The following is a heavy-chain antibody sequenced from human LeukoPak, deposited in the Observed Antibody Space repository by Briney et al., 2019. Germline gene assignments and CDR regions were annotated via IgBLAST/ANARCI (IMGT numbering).Heavy chain of an antibody. Sequence: GASVKVSCKASGYTFTSYGISWVRQAPGQGLEWMGWISAYNGNTNYAQKLQGRVTMTTDTSTSTAYMELRSLRSDDTAVYYCAREWDYYDSSGPDYWGQGTLVTVSS. CDR2: ISAYNGNT. CDR3: AREWDYYDSSGPDY. J-gene: IGHJ4*02. V-gene: IGHV1-18*01. D-gene: IGHD3-22*01. CDR1: GYTFTSYG.